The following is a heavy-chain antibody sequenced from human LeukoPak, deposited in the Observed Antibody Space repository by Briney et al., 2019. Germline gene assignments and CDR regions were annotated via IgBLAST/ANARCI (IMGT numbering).Heavy chain of an antibody. CDR2: IRYDGSNK. D-gene: IGHD1-26*01. J-gene: IGHJ4*02. V-gene: IGHV3-30*02. CDR3: ARPAPLYSGSLDY. Sequence: GGSLRLSCATSKFTFSTYGMHWVRQAPGKGLEWVSFIRYDGSNKYYADSVKGRFTISRDNSKNTLYLQMNSLRAEDTAVYYCARPAPLYSGSLDYWGQGTLVTVSS. CDR1: KFTFSTYG.